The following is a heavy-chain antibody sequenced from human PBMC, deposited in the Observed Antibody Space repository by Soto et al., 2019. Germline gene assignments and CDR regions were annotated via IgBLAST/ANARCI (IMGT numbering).Heavy chain of an antibody. CDR3: ARDPGDYFGAFDI. Sequence: QPGGSLRLSCAASGFTFSSYGMHWVRQAPGKGLEWVAVIWYDGSNKYYADSVKGRFTISRDNSKNTLYLQMNSLRAEDTAVYYCARDPGDYFGAFDIWGQGTMVTVSS. CDR2: IWYDGSNK. J-gene: IGHJ3*02. D-gene: IGHD4-17*01. CDR1: GFTFSSYG. V-gene: IGHV3-33*01.